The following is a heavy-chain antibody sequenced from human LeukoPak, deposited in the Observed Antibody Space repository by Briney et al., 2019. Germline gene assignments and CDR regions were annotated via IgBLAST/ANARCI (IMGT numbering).Heavy chain of an antibody. CDR3: ASHNSGWQQTWFDF. CDR2: VNPSGAGT. V-gene: IGHV1-46*01. CDR1: GYTFTSYY. Sequence: ASVKVSCKASGYTFTSYYIHWVRQAPGQGLEWMAKVNPSGAGTTFAQKFQGRVTMTWDTSTSTVDMFLSSLTSEDTAVYYCASHNSGWQQTWFDFWGQGILVTVSS. J-gene: IGHJ4*02. D-gene: IGHD6-25*01.